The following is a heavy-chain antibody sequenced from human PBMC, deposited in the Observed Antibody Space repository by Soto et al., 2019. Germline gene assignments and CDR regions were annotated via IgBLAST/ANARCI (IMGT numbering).Heavy chain of an antibody. V-gene: IGHV4-34*01. CDR2: INHSGST. CDR3: ARGGVGNYYYGMDV. J-gene: IGHJ6*02. CDR1: GGSFSGYY. D-gene: IGHD3-10*01. Sequence: SETLSLTCAVYGGSFSGYYWSWIRQPPGKGLEWIGEINHSGSTNYNPSLKSRVTISVDTSKNQFSPKLSSVTAADTAVYYCARGGVGNYYYGMDVWAKGPRSPSP.